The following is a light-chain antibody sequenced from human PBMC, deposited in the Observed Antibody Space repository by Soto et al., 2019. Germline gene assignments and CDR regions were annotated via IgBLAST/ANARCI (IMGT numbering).Light chain of an antibody. CDR3: QQCRFFHRA. CDR2: SAS. J-gene: IGKJ1*01. Sequence: QMTQSPSSVSASVGDRVTITCRASQDIISWLVWYQQKPGKAPKLLISSASNLQSGVPSRCSGSGYGTEFSLTMTSLQAENFATYNCQQCRFFHRAFGQRNKV. CDR1: QDIISW. V-gene: IGKV1-12*01.